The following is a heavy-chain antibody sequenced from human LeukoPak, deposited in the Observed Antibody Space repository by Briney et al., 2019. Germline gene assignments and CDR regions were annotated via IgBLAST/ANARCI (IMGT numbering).Heavy chain of an antibody. CDR2: IHYSGST. CDR3: ASGYFSAWSDWFDP. J-gene: IGHJ5*02. V-gene: IGHV4-59*01. Sequence: SETLSLTCTVSGGSISSYYWSWIRQPPGKGLEWIGCIHYSGSTNYNPSLKSRVSISVDTSKNQFSLSMNSVTAADTAVYYCASGYFSAWSDWFDPWGQGALVTVSS. D-gene: IGHD6-19*01. CDR1: GGSISSYY.